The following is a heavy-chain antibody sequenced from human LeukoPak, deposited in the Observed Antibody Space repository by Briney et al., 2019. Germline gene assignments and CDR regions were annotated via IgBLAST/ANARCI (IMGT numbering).Heavy chain of an antibody. CDR3: ARGDLKSDWFDP. V-gene: IGHV4-61*02. J-gene: IGHJ5*02. Sequence: PSETLSLTCTVSGGSISSDLYSWNWIRQPAGKGLEWIGRFYNSGRTNFNPSLKSRVTISADTSKNLFSLKLRSVTAADTAVYYCARGDLKSDWFDPWGQGTLVIVST. CDR2: FYNSGRT. CDR1: GGSISSDLYS. D-gene: IGHD3-3*01.